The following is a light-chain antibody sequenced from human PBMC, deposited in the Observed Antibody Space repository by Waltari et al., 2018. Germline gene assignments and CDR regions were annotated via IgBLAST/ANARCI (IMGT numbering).Light chain of an antibody. CDR2: VNSDGSH. CDR1: SGHSSNV. CDR3: QTGGHGTWV. J-gene: IGLJ3*02. V-gene: IGLV4-69*01. Sequence: QLVLTQSPSASASLGASVKLTCTLSSGHSSNVVAWHQQQPEKGPRYLMKVNSDGSHSKGADLPVRSSGSSSGAERYLTISSLQSEDEADYYCQTGGHGTWVFGGGTKLTVL.